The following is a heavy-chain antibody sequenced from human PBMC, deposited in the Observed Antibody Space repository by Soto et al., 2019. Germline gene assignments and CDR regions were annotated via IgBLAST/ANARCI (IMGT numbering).Heavy chain of an antibody. D-gene: IGHD1-26*01. CDR1: GFALTPYA. Sequence: QVQLVESGGGVVQPGRSLRLSCAASGFALTPYAMHWVRQAPGKGLEWVAIISYDGSYKSYGDSVKGRFTISRDNSENSLYLQMDTLRSEDTAVYYCASDWDRGGGSYLWKFDLWGRGTLATVSS. CDR3: ASDWDRGGGSYLWKFDL. CDR2: ISYDGSYK. J-gene: IGHJ2*01. V-gene: IGHV3-30-3*01.